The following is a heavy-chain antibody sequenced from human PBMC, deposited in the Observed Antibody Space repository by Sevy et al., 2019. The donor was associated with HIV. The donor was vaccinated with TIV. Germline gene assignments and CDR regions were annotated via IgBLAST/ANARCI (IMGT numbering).Heavy chain of an antibody. CDR1: GFTFSSYS. D-gene: IGHD3-10*01. V-gene: IGHV3-48*01. CDR3: ARVPSTGRYGMDV. CDR2: ISSSSSTI. J-gene: IGHJ6*02. Sequence: GGSLRLSCAASGFTFSSYSMNCVRQAPGKGLEWVSYISSSSSTIYYADSVKGRFTISRDNAKNSLYLQMSSLRADDTALYYCARVPSTGRYGMDVWGQGTTVTVSS.